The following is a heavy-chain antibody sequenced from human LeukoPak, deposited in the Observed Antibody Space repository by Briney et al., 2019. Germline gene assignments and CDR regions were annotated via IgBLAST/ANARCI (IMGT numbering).Heavy chain of an antibody. V-gene: IGHV3-48*03. CDR1: GFTFSSYE. CDR3: ARDRRGYCSSTSCYGGYYFDY. D-gene: IGHD2-2*03. J-gene: IGHJ4*02. Sequence: GGSLRLSCAASGFTFSSYEMNWVRQAPGKGLEWVSYISSSGTTIYYADSVKGRFTISRDNAKNSLYLQMNSLRAEDTAVYYCARDRRGYCSSTSCYGGYYFDYWGQGTLATVSS. CDR2: ISSSGTTI.